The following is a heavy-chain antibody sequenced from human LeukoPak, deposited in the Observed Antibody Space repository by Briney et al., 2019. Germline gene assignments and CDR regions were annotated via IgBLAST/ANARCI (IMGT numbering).Heavy chain of an antibody. Sequence: GGSLRLSCAASGFTFDDYAMHWVRQAPGKGLEWVSGISWNSGSIGYADSVKGRFTISRDNAKNSLYLQMNSLRAEDMALYYCAKGLYSGSYLDYFDYWGQGTQVTVSS. CDR3: AKGLYSGSYLDYFDY. CDR1: GFTFDDYA. V-gene: IGHV3-9*03. D-gene: IGHD1-26*01. J-gene: IGHJ4*02. CDR2: ISWNSGSI.